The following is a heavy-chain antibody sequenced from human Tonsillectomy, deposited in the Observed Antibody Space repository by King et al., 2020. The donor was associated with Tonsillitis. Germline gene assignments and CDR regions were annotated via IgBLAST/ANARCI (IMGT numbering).Heavy chain of an antibody. CDR2: LSHTGTT. Sequence: LQLQESGQGLENPSETLSLTCTISGGSIKSYWWSWIPQPPGTGPEWIGHLSHTGTTHYNPSLRSRITMSVDTSRNQFSLKLASVTAADTAEYYCAGLRLADTADYGDVDYWGQGALVTVSS. CDR1: GGSIKSYW. D-gene: IGHD4/OR15-4a*01. V-gene: IGHV4-59*01. J-gene: IGHJ4*02. CDR3: AGLRLADTADYGDVDY.